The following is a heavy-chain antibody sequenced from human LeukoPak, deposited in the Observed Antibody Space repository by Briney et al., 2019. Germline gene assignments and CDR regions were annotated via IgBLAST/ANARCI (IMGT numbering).Heavy chain of an antibody. D-gene: IGHD5-18*01. J-gene: IGHJ4*02. CDR1: GFTFNSYG. V-gene: IGHV3-30*02. Sequence: GGSLRLSCAASGFTFNSYGMHWVRQAPGKGLEWVAFIRSDGTNKYYADSVKGRFTISRDNSKNTLYLQMNSLRPEDAAVYYCAKGYSFHFDYWGQGTLLTVSS. CDR3: AKGYSFHFDY. CDR2: IRSDGTNK.